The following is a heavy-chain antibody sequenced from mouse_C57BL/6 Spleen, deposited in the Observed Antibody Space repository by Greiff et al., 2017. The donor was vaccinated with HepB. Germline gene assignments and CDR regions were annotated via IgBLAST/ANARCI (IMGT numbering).Heavy chain of an antibody. CDR3: ARSVAGSVLFAY. CDR1: GYTFTSYW. CDR2: IYPSDSET. V-gene: IGHV1-61*01. Sequence: QVQLQQPGAELVKPGASVKMSCKASGYTFTSYWITWVKQRPGQGLEWIGNIYPSDSETHYNQKFKDKATLTVDKSSSTAYMQPSSLTAEDSAVYYCARSVAGSVLFAYWGQGTPLTVSS. D-gene: IGHD1-1*02. J-gene: IGHJ2*01.